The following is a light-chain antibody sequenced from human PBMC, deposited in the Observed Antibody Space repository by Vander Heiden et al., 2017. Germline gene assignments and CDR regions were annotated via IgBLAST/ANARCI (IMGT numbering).Light chain of an antibody. CDR1: NIVDKK. J-gene: IGLJ2*01. V-gene: IGLV3-21*02. Sequence: SYVLTQPSSLSVAPGQTATISCGGNNIVDKKVHWYQHKPGLAPVVVVYDDQDRPSGIPERFSGSNSGNTAILTIDRVEAGDEADYYCQVWYSSFDDVVFGGGTKLTVL. CDR3: QVWYSSFDDVV. CDR2: DDQ.